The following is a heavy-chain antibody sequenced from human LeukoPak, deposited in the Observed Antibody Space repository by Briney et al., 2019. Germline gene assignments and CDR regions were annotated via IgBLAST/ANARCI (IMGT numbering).Heavy chain of an antibody. CDR1: GGSVSSGSYY. D-gene: IGHD6-13*01. J-gene: IGHJ4*02. CDR3: AKDFVAAAGRFDY. Sequence: SETLSLTCTVSGGSVSSGSYYWTWILQSPRKGLEWIGNIYYSGSTNYNPSLRSRVTMSVDTSKNQFSLKLSSVTAADTAIYYCAKDFVAAAGRFDYWGQGALVTVSS. V-gene: IGHV4-61*01. CDR2: IYYSGST.